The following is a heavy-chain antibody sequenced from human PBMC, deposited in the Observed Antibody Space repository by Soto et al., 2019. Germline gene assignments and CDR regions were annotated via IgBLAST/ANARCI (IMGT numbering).Heavy chain of an antibody. V-gene: IGHV4-31*03. D-gene: IGHD2-2*01. CDR3: ARDSRVVVPAAISGDAFDI. CDR1: GGSISSGGYY. Sequence: SETLSLTCTVSGGSISSGGYYWSWIRQHPGKGLEWIGYIYYSGSTYYNPSLKSRVTISVDTSKNQFSLKLSSVTAADTAVYYCARDSRVVVPAAISGDAFDIWGQGTMVTVSS. J-gene: IGHJ3*02. CDR2: IYYSGST.